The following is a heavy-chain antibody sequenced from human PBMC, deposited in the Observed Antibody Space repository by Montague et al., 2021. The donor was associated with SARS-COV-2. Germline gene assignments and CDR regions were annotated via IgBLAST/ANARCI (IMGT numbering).Heavy chain of an antibody. J-gene: IGHJ2*01. D-gene: IGHD2-2*02. CDR1: DGSISSSSYY. CDR2: IYYSGST. CDR3: AGRVVVPAAIGHWYFDL. Sequence: SETLSLTCTVSDGSISSSSYYWGWIRQPPGKGLEWIGSIYYSGSTYYNPSLKSRVTISVDTPKNQFSLKLSSVTAADTVVYYCAGRVVVPAAIGHWYFDLWGRGTLVTVSS. V-gene: IGHV4-39*01.